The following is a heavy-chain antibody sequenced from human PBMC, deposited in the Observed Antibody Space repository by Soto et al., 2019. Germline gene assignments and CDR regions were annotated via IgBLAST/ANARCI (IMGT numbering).Heavy chain of an antibody. CDR2: VSAYNGNT. J-gene: IGHJ6*02. CDR3: ARDGREEYFDFYGLGV. D-gene: IGHD3-9*01. CDR1: GYTFTNYG. V-gene: IGHV1-18*01. Sequence: QVQLVQSGAEVKKPGASVKVCCKASGYTFTNYGITWVRQAPGQGLEWMGWVSAYNGNTNYAQKVQGRVTMTTDTSTSTAYMELRSLRSDDTAMYYCARDGREEYFDFYGLGVWGQGTTVTVSS.